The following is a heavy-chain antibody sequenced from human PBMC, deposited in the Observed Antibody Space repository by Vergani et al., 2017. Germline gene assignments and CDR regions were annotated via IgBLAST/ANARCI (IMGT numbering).Heavy chain of an antibody. D-gene: IGHD3-10*01. V-gene: IGHV3-30*03. Sequence: QVQLVESGGGVVQPGRSLRLSCAASGFTFSSYGMNWVRQAPGKGLEWVAVISYDGSNKYYADSVKGRFTISRDNSKNTLYLQMNSLRAEDTAVYYCASFKRRGARDYWGQGTLVTVSS. CDR3: ASFKRRGARDY. CDR1: GFTFSSYG. J-gene: IGHJ4*02. CDR2: ISYDGSNK.